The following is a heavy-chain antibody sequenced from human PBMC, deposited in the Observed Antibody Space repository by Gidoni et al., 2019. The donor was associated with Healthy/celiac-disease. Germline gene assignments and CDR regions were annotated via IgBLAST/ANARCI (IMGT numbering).Heavy chain of an antibody. CDR2: ISSRDGDT. J-gene: IGHJ5*02. CDR1: GLPFSSYA. V-gene: IGHV3-23*01. D-gene: IGHD3-9*01. Sequence: EAQLLESAGGLVQPGGSLSLSCAASGLPFSSYAFTWLRQAPGKGLEWVSGISSRDGDTQYADSVKGRCTISRDNSKSTVYLQMNSLRAEDTAVYYCAKDQKGYDVLTAYLGHNWFDPWGQGTLVTVSS. CDR3: AKDQKGYDVLTAYLGHNWFDP.